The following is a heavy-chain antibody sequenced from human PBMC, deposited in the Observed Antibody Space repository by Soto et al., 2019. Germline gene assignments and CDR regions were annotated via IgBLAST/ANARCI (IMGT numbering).Heavy chain of an antibody. Sequence: TLSLTCTVSGGSISSGGYSWSWIRQPPGKGLEWIGYIYHSGSTNYNPSLKSRVTISVDTSKNQFSLKLSSVTAADTAVYYCARRYGPGFDYWGQGTLVTVSS. CDR3: ARRYGPGFDY. J-gene: IGHJ4*02. D-gene: IGHD4-17*01. CDR2: IYHSGST. V-gene: IGHV4-30-2*01. CDR1: GGSISSGGYS.